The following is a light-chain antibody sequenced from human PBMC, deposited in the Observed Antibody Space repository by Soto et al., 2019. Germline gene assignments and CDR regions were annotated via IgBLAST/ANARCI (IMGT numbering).Light chain of an antibody. CDR2: GAS. V-gene: IGKV1-39*01. CDR1: QSINIY. CDR3: QQSYRSPYT. J-gene: IGKJ2*01. Sequence: IQLTQSPSSLSASVGDRVTVTCRASQSINIYLNWYQQKPGKAPTLLIYGASTLQSGVPSRFSGGGSRTDFTLTISSLQTEDFATYYWQQSYRSPYTFGQGPKLEI.